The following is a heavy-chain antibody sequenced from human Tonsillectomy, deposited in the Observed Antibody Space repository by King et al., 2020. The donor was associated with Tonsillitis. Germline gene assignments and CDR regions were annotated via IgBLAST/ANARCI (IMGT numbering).Heavy chain of an antibody. CDR2: ISFDGSNK. J-gene: IGHJ6*02. CDR3: PKDKKCGVRSCHEGYGMDV. D-gene: IGHD6-13*01. CDR1: GFTFSSYG. V-gene: IGHV3-30*18. Sequence: VQLVESGGGVVQPGRSLRLSCAASGFTFSSYGMHWVRQAPGKGLEWVAVISFDGSNKYYADSVMGRFTFSRDNTKNTLYLQMNSLRPEDTAIYYCPKDKKCGVRSCHEGYGMDVWGQGTTVTVSS.